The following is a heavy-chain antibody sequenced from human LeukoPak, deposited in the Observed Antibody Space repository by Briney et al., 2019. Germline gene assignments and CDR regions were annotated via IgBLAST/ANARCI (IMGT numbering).Heavy chain of an antibody. V-gene: IGHV3-23*01. Sequence: PGGFLRLSCAASGFPFSTYAMSWLRPAPGKGLEWVSALPGSGGSSYYEDSVRGRFTISRDNSKNTLYLQRNSLRAEDTAVYYCAKERTSEGYFDYWGQGTLVTVSA. CDR2: LPGSGGSS. CDR1: GFPFSTYA. D-gene: IGHD1-1*01. CDR3: AKERTSEGYFDY. J-gene: IGHJ4*02.